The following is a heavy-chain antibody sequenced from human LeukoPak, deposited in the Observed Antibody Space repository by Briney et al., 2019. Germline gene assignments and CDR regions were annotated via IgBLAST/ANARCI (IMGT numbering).Heavy chain of an antibody. D-gene: IGHD3/OR15-3a*01. CDR1: GDSISNYL. J-gene: IGHJ5*01. CDR2: TYYNGNT. V-gene: IGHV4-59*08. Sequence: SETLSLTCTASGDSISNYLWNWIRQPPGKGLEWIGYTYYNGNTNSNPSLRSRVSMSVDTSKNQFSLKLTSMTAADTAIYYCARRIVGTGWGRENWLDSWGQGTLVTVSS. CDR3: ARRIVGTGWGRENWLDS.